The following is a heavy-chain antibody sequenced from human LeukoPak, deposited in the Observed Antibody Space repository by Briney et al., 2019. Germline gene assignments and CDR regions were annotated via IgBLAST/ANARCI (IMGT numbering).Heavy chain of an antibody. CDR1: GFTFSSYG. Sequence: PGGSLRLSCAASGFTFSSYGMHWVRQAPCKGLEWVAFIRYDGSNKYYADSVKGRFTISRDNSKNTLYLQMNSLRAEDTAVYYCAKDRRITMVRGVIIPPHWGQGTLVTVSS. CDR3: AKDRRITMVRGVIIPPH. CDR2: IRYDGSNK. V-gene: IGHV3-30*02. D-gene: IGHD3-10*01. J-gene: IGHJ4*02.